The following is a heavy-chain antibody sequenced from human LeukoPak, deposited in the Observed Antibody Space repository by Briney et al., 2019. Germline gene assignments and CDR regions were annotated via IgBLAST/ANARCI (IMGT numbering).Heavy chain of an antibody. J-gene: IGHJ5*02. V-gene: IGHV4-59*01. Sequence: PSETLSLTCTVSGGSISSYYRSWIRQPPGKGLEWIGYIYYSGSTNYNPSLKSRVTISVDTSKNQFSLKLSSVTAADTAVYYCARGILDYGSSLWSNWFDPWGQGTLVTVSS. CDR1: GGSISSYY. CDR2: IYYSGST. CDR3: ARGILDYGSSLWSNWFDP. D-gene: IGHD4/OR15-4a*01.